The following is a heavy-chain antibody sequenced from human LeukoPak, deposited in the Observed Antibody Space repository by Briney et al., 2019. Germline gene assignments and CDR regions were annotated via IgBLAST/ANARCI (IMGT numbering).Heavy chain of an antibody. J-gene: IGHJ4*02. CDR3: ARGSGYFGPGSNYQFDY. V-gene: IGHV3-48*02. CDR2: ISSSSTTI. D-gene: IGHD3-10*01. CDR1: GFTFSTYT. Sequence: GGSLRLSCAASGFTFSTYTMNWVRQAPGRGLEWVSCISSSSTTISYADSVKGRFTVSRDNAKNSLYLQMNSLRDEDTAVYYCARGSGYFGPGSNYQFDYWGQGSLVTVSS.